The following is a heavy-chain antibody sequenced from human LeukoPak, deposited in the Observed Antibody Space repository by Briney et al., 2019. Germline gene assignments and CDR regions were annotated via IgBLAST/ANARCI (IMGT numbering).Heavy chain of an antibody. CDR3: ARESFSGSGGLNWFAP. J-gene: IGHJ5*02. D-gene: IGHD3-10*01. V-gene: IGHV1-2*02. Sequence: ASVQVSCKASGYTFTGYYIHWVRQASGQGLEWMGGLNPDTGSTNYAQKFQARVIMTRDTSINTAYMELRRLRYDDTAMYFCARESFSGSGGLNWFAPWGQGTLVTVSA. CDR2: LNPDTGST. CDR1: GYTFTGYY.